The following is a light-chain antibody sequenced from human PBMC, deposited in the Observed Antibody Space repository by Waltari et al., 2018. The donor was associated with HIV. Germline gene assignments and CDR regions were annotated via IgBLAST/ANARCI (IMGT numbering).Light chain of an antibody. CDR3: LSADTSVTWV. CDR1: ALPKQY. CDR2: KDT. V-gene: IGLV3-25*03. Sequence: SYELTQPPSVSVSPGKTARITCSGDALPKQYAYWYQQKPGQAPVLVIYKDTERPSGIPERFSGSSSGTTVTLTISGVQAEDDADYYCLSADTSVTWVFGGGTKLTVL. J-gene: IGLJ3*02.